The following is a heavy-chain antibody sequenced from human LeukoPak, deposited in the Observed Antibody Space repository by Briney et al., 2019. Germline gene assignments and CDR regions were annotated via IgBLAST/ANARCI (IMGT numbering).Heavy chain of an antibody. J-gene: IGHJ5*02. CDR3: AKDGQQFLEWLFRSSWFDP. D-gene: IGHD3-3*01. CDR1: GFTFSSYG. V-gene: IGHV3-33*06. Sequence: GRSMRLSWAASGFTFSSYGMHWVRQVQGKGLEWVAVIWYDGSNKYYADSVKGRFTLSRDNPENTLYLQMNSLRAEDTAVYYCAKDGQQFLEWLFRSSWFDPWGQGTLVTVSS. CDR2: IWYDGSNK.